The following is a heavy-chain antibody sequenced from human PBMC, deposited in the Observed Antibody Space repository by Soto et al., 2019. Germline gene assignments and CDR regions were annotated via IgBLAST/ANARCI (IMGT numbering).Heavy chain of an antibody. CDR3: ARGKGVIMAYYYYMDV. CDR2: INHSGST. CDR1: GGSFSGYY. Sequence: SETLSLTCAVYGGSFSGYYWSWIRQPPGKGLEWIGEINHSGSTNYNPSLKSRVTISVDTSKNQFSLKLSSVTAADTAVYYCARGKGVIMAYYYYMDVWGKGTTVTVSS. J-gene: IGHJ6*03. V-gene: IGHV4-34*01. D-gene: IGHD3-3*01.